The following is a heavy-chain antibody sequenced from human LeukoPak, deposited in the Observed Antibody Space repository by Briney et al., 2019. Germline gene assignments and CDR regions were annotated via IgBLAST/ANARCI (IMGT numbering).Heavy chain of an antibody. CDR1: GYSISSINW. V-gene: IGHV4-28*01. CDR3: ARTISRGPLNY. J-gene: IGHJ4*02. CDR2: IYYSGST. D-gene: IGHD2-15*01. Sequence: SDTLSLTCVVSGYSISSINWWGWIRQPPGKGLEWIGYIYYSGSTYYNASLNSRVTMSVDTSKNQFSLKLSSVTAVDTAVYYCARTISRGPLNYWGQATLVTVSS.